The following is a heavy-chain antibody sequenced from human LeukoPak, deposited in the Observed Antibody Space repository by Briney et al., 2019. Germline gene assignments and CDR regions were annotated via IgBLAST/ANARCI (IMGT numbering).Heavy chain of an antibody. J-gene: IGHJ4*02. CDR2: ISGSGGST. CDR1: GFTFSSYA. Sequence: SGGSLRLSCAASGFTFSSYAMIWVRQAPGKGLEWVSAISGSGGSTYYADSVKGRFTISRDNSKSTLYLQMNSLRAEDTAVYYCAKDLFYCSSTSCYSYFDYWGQGTLVTVSS. D-gene: IGHD2-2*02. V-gene: IGHV3-23*01. CDR3: AKDLFYCSSTSCYSYFDY.